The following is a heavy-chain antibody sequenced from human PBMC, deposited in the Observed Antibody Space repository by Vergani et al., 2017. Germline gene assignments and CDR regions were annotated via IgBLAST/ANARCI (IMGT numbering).Heavy chain of an antibody. J-gene: IGHJ4*02. CDR3: AKPADWNPIAHIDY. CDR2: ISGSGGST. D-gene: IGHD1-1*01. Sequence: EVQLLESGGGLVQPGGSLRLSCAASGFTFSSYAMSWVRQAPGKGLEWVSAISGSGGSTYYADSVKGRCTISRGNSKNTLYLQMNSLRAEDTAVYYCAKPADWNPIAHIDYWGQGTLGTVSS. V-gene: IGHV3-23*01. CDR1: GFTFSSYA.